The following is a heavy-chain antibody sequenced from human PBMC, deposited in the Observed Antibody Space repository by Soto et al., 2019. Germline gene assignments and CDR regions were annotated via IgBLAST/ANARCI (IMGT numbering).Heavy chain of an antibody. CDR2: IIPIFGTA. D-gene: IGHD5-12*01. J-gene: IGHJ6*02. CDR3: AREGVDGYNEHSYGMDV. V-gene: IGHV1-69*01. CDR1: GGTFSSYA. Sequence: QVQLVQSGAEVKKPGSSVKVSCKASGGTFSSYAISWVRQAPGQGLEWMGGIIPIFGTANYAQKFQGRVTITEGESKRTAYMALSSLRSEDTAVDYCAREGVDGYNEHSYGMDVWGQGPTVTVCS.